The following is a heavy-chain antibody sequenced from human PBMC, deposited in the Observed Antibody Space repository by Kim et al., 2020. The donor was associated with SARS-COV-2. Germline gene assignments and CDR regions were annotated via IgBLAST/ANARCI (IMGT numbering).Heavy chain of an antibody. CDR2: IRSTTYGGTT. Sequence: GGSLRLSCSASGFTFGDHAMSWVRQAPGKGLEWVGFIRSTTYGGTTEYAASVKGRFTISRDDSKSIAYLQMDSLKTEDTALYYCSRGRGGIAAAGTGYFQYWGHGTLAT. CDR3: SRGRGGIAAAGTGYFQY. CDR1: GFTFGDHA. V-gene: IGHV3-49*04. D-gene: IGHD6-13*01. J-gene: IGHJ1*01.